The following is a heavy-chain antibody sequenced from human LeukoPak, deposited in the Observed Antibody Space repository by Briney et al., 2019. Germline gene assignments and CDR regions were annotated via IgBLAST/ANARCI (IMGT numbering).Heavy chain of an antibody. D-gene: IGHD2-2*01. Sequence: PGGSLRLSCAASRFTVSSYAMSWVRQAPGKGLEWVSGISGSGSRTYYADSVKGRFTISRDNSKNTLYLQMNSLRAEDTAVYYCAKGEDIVVLYIDVWGKGTTVTVSS. V-gene: IGHV3-23*01. CDR2: ISGSGSRT. CDR1: RFTVSSYA. CDR3: AKGEDIVVLYIDV. J-gene: IGHJ6*03.